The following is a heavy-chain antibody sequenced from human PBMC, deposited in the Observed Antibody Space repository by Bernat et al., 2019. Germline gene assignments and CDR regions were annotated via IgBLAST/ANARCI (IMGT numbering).Heavy chain of an antibody. CDR1: GFAFSSYS. CDR3: ARRGMGPFDD. Sequence: EVQLVESGGGLVQPGGSLRLSCAASGFAFSSYSMNWVRQAPGKGLEWVSYISSINSSRTISTTHYADSVKGRFTISRDNVKNSLDLQMNSLRAEDTAVYYCARRGMGPFDDLGQGTLVTVSS. D-gene: IGHD3-10*01. V-gene: IGHV3-48*01. J-gene: IGHJ4*02. CDR2: ISSINSSRTISTT.